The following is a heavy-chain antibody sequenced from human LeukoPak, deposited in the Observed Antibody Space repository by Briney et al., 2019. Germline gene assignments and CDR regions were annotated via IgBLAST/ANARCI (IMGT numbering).Heavy chain of an antibody. V-gene: IGHV4-34*01. D-gene: IGHD5-12*01. CDR2: INHSGST. CDR3: GGGGYTGLTH. CDR1: GGSFSGYY. J-gene: IGHJ4*02. Sequence: SETLSLTCAVYGGSFSGYYWSWLRQPPGKGLEWIGEINHSGSTNYNPSLKSRVTISVDPPKNQFTLTLSPFTAADTAVYHCGGGGYTGLTHWGEGTLATVSS.